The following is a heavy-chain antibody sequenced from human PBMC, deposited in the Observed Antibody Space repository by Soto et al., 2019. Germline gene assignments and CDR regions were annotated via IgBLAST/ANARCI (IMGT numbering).Heavy chain of an antibody. CDR3: AWDTVRDPLLNYYSYWGREV. D-gene: IGHD4-4*01. Sequence: ASVKVSCKASGGTFSSYAISWVRQAPGQGLEWMGWISAYNGNTNYAQKLQGRVTMTTDTSTSTAYMELRSLRSDDTAVYYCAWDTVRDPLLNYYSYWGREVGGKGTRVTFPS. CDR1: GGTFSSYA. J-gene: IGHJ6*04. CDR2: ISAYNGNT. V-gene: IGHV1-18*01.